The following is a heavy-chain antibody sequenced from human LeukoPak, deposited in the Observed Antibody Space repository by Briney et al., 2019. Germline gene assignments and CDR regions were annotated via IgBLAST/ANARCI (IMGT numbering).Heavy chain of an antibody. CDR2: IWYDGSNK. Sequence: PGRSLRLSCAASGLTFSSYGMHWVRQAPGKGLEWVAIIWYDGSNKYYADSVKGRFTISRDNSKNTLYLQMNSLRAEDTAVYYCARDYGSGMDYWGQGTLVTVSS. V-gene: IGHV3-33*01. J-gene: IGHJ4*02. D-gene: IGHD3-3*01. CDR1: GLTFSSYG. CDR3: ARDYGSGMDY.